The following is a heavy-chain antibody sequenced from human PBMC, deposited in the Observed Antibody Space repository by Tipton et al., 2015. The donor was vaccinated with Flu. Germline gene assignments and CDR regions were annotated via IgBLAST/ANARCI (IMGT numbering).Heavy chain of an antibody. CDR2: VYYGGST. J-gene: IGHJ5*02. CDR1: GGSIKSTH. Sequence: TLSLTCTVSGGSIKSTHWSWIRQPPGKGLEWIGYVYYGGSTNYNPSLKSRVTISLDTSKNQFSLKLTSVTAADTAVYYCARRRGDSDIGHWLDPWGQGTLVTVSS. CDR3: ARRRGDSDIGHWLDP. V-gene: IGHV4-59*07. D-gene: IGHD3-10*01.